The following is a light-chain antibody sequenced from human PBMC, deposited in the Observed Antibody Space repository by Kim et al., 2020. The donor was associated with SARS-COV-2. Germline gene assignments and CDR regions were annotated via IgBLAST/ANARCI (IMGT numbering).Light chain of an antibody. Sequence: QSVLTQPPSASGSPGQSVTISCTGTSSDVGYYNYISWYQQLPGKAPKVLIYEVNKRPSGVPDRFSGSKSGNTASLTIFGLQAEDEGDYFCSSYVGTTHPYVFGTGTKVTVL. V-gene: IGLV2-8*01. CDR3: SSYVGTTHPYV. J-gene: IGLJ1*01. CDR1: SSDVGYYNY. CDR2: EVN.